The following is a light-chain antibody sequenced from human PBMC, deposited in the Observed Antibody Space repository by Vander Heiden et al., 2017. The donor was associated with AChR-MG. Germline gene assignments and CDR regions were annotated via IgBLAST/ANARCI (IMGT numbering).Light chain of an antibody. J-gene: IGLJ3*02. CDR2: SPT. V-gene: IGLV7-43*01. CDR3: LVYYGGPWV. CDR1: TGPVTRSYY. Sequence: QTVVTQEPSLTVSPGGTVTFTCAPSTGPVTRSYYPNWFQQRAGQVTRALTYSPTNNQAEAPSRLSGSILRSKGAQTLSDVQPEDEAEYFCLVYYGGPWVFGGGTELTVL.